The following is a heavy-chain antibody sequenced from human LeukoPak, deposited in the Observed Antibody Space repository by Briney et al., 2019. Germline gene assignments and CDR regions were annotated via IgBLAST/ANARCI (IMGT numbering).Heavy chain of an antibody. CDR1: GFSFSNYA. CDR3: VKDKYRGYDSPFDY. D-gene: IGHD5-12*01. V-gene: IGHV3-64D*06. J-gene: IGHJ4*02. Sequence: PGGPLILSCSTSGFSFSNYAMHWVRQAPGKGLQYVSAISSDGVSTYYADSVKGRFTISRDNSKNTLYLQMSSLRAEDTAVYYCVKDKYRGYDSPFDYWGQGTLVTVSS. CDR2: ISSDGVST.